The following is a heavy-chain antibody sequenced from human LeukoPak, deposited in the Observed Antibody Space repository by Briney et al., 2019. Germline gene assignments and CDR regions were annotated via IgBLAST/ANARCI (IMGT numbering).Heavy chain of an antibody. CDR2: INPNSGGT. J-gene: IGHJ4*02. CDR1: GYTFTGYY. D-gene: IGHD1-26*01. Sequence: ASVKVSCKASGYTFTGYYMHWVRQAPGQGLEWMGWINPNSGGTNYTQKLQGRVTMTRDTSISTAYMELSRLRSDDTAVYYCASRGTGSYYLPFDYWGQGTLVTVSS. CDR3: ASRGTGSYYLPFDY. V-gene: IGHV1-2*02.